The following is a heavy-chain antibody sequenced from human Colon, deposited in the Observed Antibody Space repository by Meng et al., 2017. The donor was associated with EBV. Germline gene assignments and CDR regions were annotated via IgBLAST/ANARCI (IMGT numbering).Heavy chain of an antibody. CDR3: AKDVTGIRGGDL. CDR1: GFTLNTYA. D-gene: IGHD3-16*01. CDR2: ITHADRT. V-gene: IGHV3-23*01. Sequence: EVQLSESGGGWVQPGGSLRLSCVASGFTLNTYAMSWVRQAPGKGLEWVSVITHADRTFHADSVKGRFTISRDKFKNTLYLQMNSLRADDTAIYYCAKDVTGIRGGDLWGQGTLVTVAS. J-gene: IGHJ5*02.